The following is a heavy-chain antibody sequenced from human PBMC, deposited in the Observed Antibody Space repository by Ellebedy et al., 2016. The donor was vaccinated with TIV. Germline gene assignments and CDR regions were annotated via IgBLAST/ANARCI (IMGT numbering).Heavy chain of an antibody. CDR1: GGTFSSYA. Sequence: SVKVSXXASGGTFSSYAISWVRQAPGQGLEWMGGIIPIFGTANYAQKFQGRVTITADESTSTAYMELSSLRSEDTAVYYCARSYSVAGTRFDYWGQGTLVTVSS. V-gene: IGHV1-69*13. J-gene: IGHJ4*02. CDR3: ARSYSVAGTRFDY. CDR2: IIPIFGTA. D-gene: IGHD6-19*01.